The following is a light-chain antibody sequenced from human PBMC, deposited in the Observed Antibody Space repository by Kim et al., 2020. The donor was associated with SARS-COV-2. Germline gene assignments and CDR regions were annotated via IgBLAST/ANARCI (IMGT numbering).Light chain of an antibody. Sequence: QSALTQPPSASGSPGQSVTISCTGTSSDVGGYNYVSWYQQHPGKAPKLMIYEVSKRPSGVPDRCSGSKSGNTASLTVSGLQAEDEADYYCSSYAAISNFVFGTGTKVTVL. J-gene: IGLJ1*01. CDR2: EVS. V-gene: IGLV2-8*01. CDR1: SSDVGGYNY. CDR3: SSYAAISNFV.